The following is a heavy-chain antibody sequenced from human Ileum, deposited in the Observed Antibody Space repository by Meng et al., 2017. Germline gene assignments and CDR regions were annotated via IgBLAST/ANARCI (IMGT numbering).Heavy chain of an antibody. V-gene: IGHV3-7*01. J-gene: IGHJ4*02. CDR1: GFTFHNYW. CDR3: TRDQGYDVLTGYSHFDY. Sequence: GESLKISCAASGFTFHNYWMAWVRQAPGKGLEWVANIKGNGDEKTYVGSVKGRFTISRDNAKSSLYLQMNSLRAEDAAVYYCTRDQGYDVLTGYSHFDYWGQGTLVTVSS. CDR2: IKGNGDEK. D-gene: IGHD3-9*01.